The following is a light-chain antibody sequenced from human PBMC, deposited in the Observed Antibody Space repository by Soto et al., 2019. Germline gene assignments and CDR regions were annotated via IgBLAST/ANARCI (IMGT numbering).Light chain of an antibody. CDR2: AAS. Sequence: DIQLTQSPSFLSASLGDRVTITCRASHDISSYLTWYQQKPGKAPTVLIYAASTLQSGVPSRFSGSGSGTDFTLTISCLQSEDFATYYCQQYYSYPPTFGQGTKVDIK. V-gene: IGKV1-9*01. J-gene: IGKJ1*01. CDR3: QQYYSYPPT. CDR1: HDISSY.